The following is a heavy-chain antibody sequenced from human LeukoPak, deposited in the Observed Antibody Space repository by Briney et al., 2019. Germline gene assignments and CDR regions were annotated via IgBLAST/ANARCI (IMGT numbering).Heavy chain of an antibody. J-gene: IGHJ4*02. D-gene: IGHD3-10*01. V-gene: IGHV4-59*01. CDR1: GGSISSYY. CDR2: IYYSGST. Sequence: SETLSLTCTVSGGSISSYYWSWIRQPPGKGLEWIGYIYYSGSTNYNPSLKSRVTISVDMSKNQFSLKLSSVTAADTAVYYCARTLVYYGSGSYYNQYFDYWGQGTLVTVSS. CDR3: ARTLVYYGSGSYYNQYFDY.